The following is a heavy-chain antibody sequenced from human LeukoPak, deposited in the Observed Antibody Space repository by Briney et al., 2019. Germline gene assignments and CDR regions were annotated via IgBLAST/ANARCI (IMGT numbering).Heavy chain of an antibody. CDR1: GYSFTSYW. CDR2: IYPGDSDT. J-gene: IGHJ4*02. CDR3: ARLGYCNTITCYALDN. D-gene: IGHD2/OR15-2a*01. V-gene: IGHV5-51*01. Sequence: KRGESLKISCKGSGYSFTSYWIGWVRQMPGKGLELLGIIYPGDSDTRYSPSFQGQVTISADKSINTAYLQWSSLKASDTAMYYCARLGYCNTITCYALDNWGQGTLVTVSS.